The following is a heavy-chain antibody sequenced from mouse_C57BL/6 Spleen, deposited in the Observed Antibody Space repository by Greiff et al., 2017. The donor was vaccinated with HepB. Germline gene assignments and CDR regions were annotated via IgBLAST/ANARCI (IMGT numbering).Heavy chain of an antibody. Sequence: EVQLVESGPELVKPGASVKIPCKASGYTFTDYNMDWVKQSHGKSLEWIGDINPNNGGTIYNQKFKGKATLTVDKSSSTAYMELRSLTSEDTAVYYCARQANWDYYFDYWGQGTTLTVSS. V-gene: IGHV1-18*01. D-gene: IGHD4-1*01. CDR2: INPNNGGT. J-gene: IGHJ2*01. CDR1: GYTFTDYN. CDR3: ARQANWDYYFDY.